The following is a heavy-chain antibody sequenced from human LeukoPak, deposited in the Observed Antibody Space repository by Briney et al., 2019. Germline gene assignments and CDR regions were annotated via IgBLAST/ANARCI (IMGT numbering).Heavy chain of an antibody. CDR1: GGSVSSGPYY. D-gene: IGHD3-10*01. Sequence: SETLSLTCTASGGSVSSGPYYWSWIRQPPGKGLEWIGYFYYSGSTNYNPSLKSRVTISIDTSKNQFSLRLSSVTAADAAVYYCARDGYYGSGSFDPWGQGTLVTVSS. J-gene: IGHJ5*02. CDR3: ARDGYYGSGSFDP. CDR2: FYYSGST. V-gene: IGHV4-61*01.